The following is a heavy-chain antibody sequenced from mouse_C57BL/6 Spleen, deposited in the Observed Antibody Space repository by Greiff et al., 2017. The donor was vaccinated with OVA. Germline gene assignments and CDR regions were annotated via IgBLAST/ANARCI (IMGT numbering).Heavy chain of an antibody. J-gene: IGHJ2*01. V-gene: IGHV1-26*01. Sequence: EVQLQQSGPELVKPGASVKISCKASGYTFTDYYMNWVKQSHGKSLEWIGDINPNNGGTSYNQKFKGKATLTVDKSSSTAYMELRSLTSEDSAVYYCARGGHYYGSSYWWGQGTTLTVSS. CDR3: ARGGHYYGSSYW. D-gene: IGHD1-1*01. CDR2: INPNNGGT. CDR1: GYTFTDYY.